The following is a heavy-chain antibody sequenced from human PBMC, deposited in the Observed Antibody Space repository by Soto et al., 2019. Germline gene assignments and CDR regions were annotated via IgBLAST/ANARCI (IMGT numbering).Heavy chain of an antibody. CDR2: ISSSGSTI. CDR3: ARDWRSRRPGYSSSWYFDY. V-gene: IGHV3-48*03. CDR1: GFTFSSYE. J-gene: IGHJ4*02. D-gene: IGHD6-13*01. Sequence: EVQLVESGGGLVQPGGSLRLSCAASGFTFSSYEMNWVRQAPGKGLEWVSYISSSGSTIYYADSVKGRFTIYRDNAKNSLYLQMNSLRAEDTAVYYCARDWRSRRPGYSSSWYFDYWGQGTLVTVSS.